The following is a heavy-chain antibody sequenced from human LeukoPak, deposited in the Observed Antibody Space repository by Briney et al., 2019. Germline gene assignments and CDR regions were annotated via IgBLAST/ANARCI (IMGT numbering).Heavy chain of an antibody. Sequence: GGSLRLSCAASGFTFSNYAVRWVRQAPGKGLEWVSSISRSGDSTYYADSVKGRFTISRDNSKNTLYLQMNSLRAEDTALYYCADSNYWYPVDYWGQGTLVTVSS. D-gene: IGHD4-11*01. CDR1: GFTFSNYA. J-gene: IGHJ4*02. CDR3: ADSNYWYPVDY. V-gene: IGHV3-23*01. CDR2: ISRSGDST.